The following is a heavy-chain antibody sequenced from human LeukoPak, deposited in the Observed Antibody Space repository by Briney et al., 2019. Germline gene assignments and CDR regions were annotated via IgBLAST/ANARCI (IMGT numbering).Heavy chain of an antibody. CDR2: ISSSSSYT. Sequence: KPGGSLRLSCAASGFTFSDYYMSWIRQAPGKGLEWVSYISSSSSYTNYADSVKGRFTISRDNAKNSLYLQMNSLRAEDTAVYYCARDFGYSYGYNGMDVWGQGTTVTVSS. J-gene: IGHJ6*02. CDR3: ARDFGYSYGYNGMDV. CDR1: GFTFSDYY. V-gene: IGHV3-11*06. D-gene: IGHD5-18*01.